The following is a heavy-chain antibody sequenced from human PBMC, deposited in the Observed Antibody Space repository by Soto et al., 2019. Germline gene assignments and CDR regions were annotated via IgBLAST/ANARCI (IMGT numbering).Heavy chain of an antibody. D-gene: IGHD2-15*01. J-gene: IGHJ5*02. CDR2: IYHRGTS. CDR3: ARTLDYGGSAGTNWFDP. Sequence: QLQLRESGSGLVKPSETLSLTCTVSGDSISSGAYSWSWIRLPPGKRLEWIGYIYHRGTSHYNPSLKSRVTMSVDRSRNQFSLNLRSVTAADTAVYYCARTLDYGGSAGTNWFDPWGQGTLVTVSS. V-gene: IGHV4-30-2*01. CDR1: GDSISSGAYS.